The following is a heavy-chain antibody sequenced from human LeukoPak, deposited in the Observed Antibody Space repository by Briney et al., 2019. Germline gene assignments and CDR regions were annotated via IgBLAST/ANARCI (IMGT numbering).Heavy chain of an antibody. CDR3: ARDFEISSG. D-gene: IGHD6-19*01. Sequence: GGSLRLSCAASGFTFSNAWMSWVRQAPGKGLEWVGRIKSKTDGGTADYAAPVKGRFTISRDDSKNTMYLQMNSLRAEDTAVYYCARDFEISSGWGQGTLVTVSS. CDR2: IKSKTDGGTA. V-gene: IGHV3-15*01. J-gene: IGHJ4*02. CDR1: GFTFSNAW.